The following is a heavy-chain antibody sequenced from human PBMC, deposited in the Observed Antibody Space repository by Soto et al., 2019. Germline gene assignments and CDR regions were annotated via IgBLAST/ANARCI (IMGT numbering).Heavy chain of an antibody. D-gene: IGHD6-19*01. CDR3: ARGIAVAGKGSRYYFDY. V-gene: IGHV3-74*01. CDR1: GFTFSSYW. Sequence: EVQLVESGGGLVQPGGSLRLSCAASGFTFSSYWMHWVRQAPGKGLVWVSRINSDGSSTSYTDSVKGRFTISRGNAKNTLYLQMNSLRAEDTAVYYCARGIAVAGKGSRYYFDYWGQGTLVTVSS. CDR2: INSDGSST. J-gene: IGHJ4*02.